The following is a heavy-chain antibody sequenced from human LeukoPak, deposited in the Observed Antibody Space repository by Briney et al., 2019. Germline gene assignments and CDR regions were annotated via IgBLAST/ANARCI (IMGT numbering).Heavy chain of an antibody. V-gene: IGHV1-2*02. CDR2: INHNSGGT. D-gene: IGHD6-19*01. Sequence: ASVKVSCKASGYTFTGYYMHWVRQAPGQGLEWMGWINHNSGGTNYAQKFQGRVTMTRDTSISTAYMELSRLRSDDTAVYYCARWMAVAGSQKSDYWGQGTLVTVSS. CDR1: GYTFTGYY. J-gene: IGHJ4*02. CDR3: ARWMAVAGSQKSDY.